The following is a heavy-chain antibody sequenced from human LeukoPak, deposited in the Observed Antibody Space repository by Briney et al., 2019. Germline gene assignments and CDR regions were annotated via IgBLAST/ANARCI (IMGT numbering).Heavy chain of an antibody. J-gene: IGHJ4*02. D-gene: IGHD3-22*01. CDR1: GFTFSSYE. V-gene: IGHV3-48*03. CDR2: ISSSGSTI. CDR3: ARSGSTGYYDSSGYYY. Sequence: WGSLRLSCAASGFTFSSYEMNWVRQAPGKGLEWVSYISSSGSTIYYADSVKGRFTISRDNAKNSLYLQMNSLRAEDTAVYYCARSGSTGYYDSSGYYYWGQGTLVTVSS.